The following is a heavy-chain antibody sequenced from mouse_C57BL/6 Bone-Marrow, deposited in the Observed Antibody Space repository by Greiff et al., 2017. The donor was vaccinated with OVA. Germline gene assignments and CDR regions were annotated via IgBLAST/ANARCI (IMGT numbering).Heavy chain of an antibody. CDR1: GFSLTSYA. CDR3: ARAYYYGPQLRAMDY. Sequence: QVQLQQSGPGLVAPSQSLSITCTVSGFSLTSYAISWVRQPPGKGLEWLGVICTGGGTNYYSALKSRLSISKDNSKSQVFLKMSSLQTDDTARYYCARAYYYGPQLRAMDYWGQGTSVTVSS. D-gene: IGHD1-1*01. CDR2: ICTGGGT. V-gene: IGHV2-9-1*01. J-gene: IGHJ4*01.